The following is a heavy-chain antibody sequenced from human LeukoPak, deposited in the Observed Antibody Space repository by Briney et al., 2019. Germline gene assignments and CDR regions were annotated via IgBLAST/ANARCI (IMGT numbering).Heavy chain of an antibody. D-gene: IGHD3-22*01. Sequence: GGPLRLSCAASGFTLRSYALGWVRQPPGKGLVWVSRITSDGSSTNYADSVKGRFTISRDNAKNTLYLQMNSLRAEDTAVYYCVRSSGFPDYWGQGTLVTVSS. V-gene: IGHV3-74*01. J-gene: IGHJ4*02. CDR2: ITSDGSST. CDR1: GFTLRSYA. CDR3: VRSSGFPDY.